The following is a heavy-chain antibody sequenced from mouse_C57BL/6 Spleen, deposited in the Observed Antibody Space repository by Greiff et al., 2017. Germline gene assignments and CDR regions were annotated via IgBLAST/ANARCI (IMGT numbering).Heavy chain of an antibody. CDR1: GFTFSDFY. CDR2: SRNKANDYTT. J-gene: IGHJ3*01. V-gene: IGHV7-1*01. Sequence: EVMLVESGGGLVQSGRSLRLSCATSGFTFSDFYMEWVRQAPGKGLEWIAASRNKANDYTTEYSASVKGRFIVSRDTSQSILYLQMNALRAEDTAIYYCARDAPTAWFAYWGQGTLVTVSA. CDR3: ARDAPTAWFAY.